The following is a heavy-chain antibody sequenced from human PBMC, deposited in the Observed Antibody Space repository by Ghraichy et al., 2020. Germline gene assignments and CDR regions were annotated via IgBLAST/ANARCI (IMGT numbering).Heavy chain of an antibody. CDR2: IRYDESNI. J-gene: IGHJ6*03. CDR3: ARDLYDHYMDV. Sequence: GGSLRLSFAASGFSFSRFGLYWVRQAPGKGLDWVAFIRYDESNIFYGDSVEGRFSISRDISKNTVYLHMNGLRPEDSAVYYCARDLYDHYMDVWGKGTAVTVSS. CDR1: GFSFSRFG. V-gene: IGHV3-30*02.